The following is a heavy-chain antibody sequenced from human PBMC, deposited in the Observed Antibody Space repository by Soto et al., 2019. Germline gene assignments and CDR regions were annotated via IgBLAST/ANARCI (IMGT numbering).Heavy chain of an antibody. CDR1: GFTFDDYA. V-gene: IGHV3-9*01. CDR3: AKDIAAAGFTTVTASALDY. J-gene: IGHJ4*02. D-gene: IGHD6-13*01. CDR2: ISWNSGSI. Sequence: EVQLVESGGGLVQPGRSLRLSCAASGFTFDDYAMHWVRQAPGKGLEWVSGISWNSGSIGYADSVKGRFTISRDNAKNSLYLQMNSLRAEDTALYYCAKDIAAAGFTTVTASALDYWGQGTLVTVSS.